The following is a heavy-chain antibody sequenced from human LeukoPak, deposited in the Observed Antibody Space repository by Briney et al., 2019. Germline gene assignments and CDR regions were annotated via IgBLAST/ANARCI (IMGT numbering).Heavy chain of an antibody. CDR1: GGSISSYY. D-gene: IGHD1-26*01. CDR3: ARDVAWVDV. V-gene: IGHV4-59*01. Sequence: SETLSLTCTVSGGSISSYYWSWIRQPPGKGLEWIGYIYYSGSTNYNPSLRSRVTISVDTSKNQFSLKLSSVTAADTAVYYCARDVAWVDVWGQGTTVTVSS. J-gene: IGHJ6*02. CDR2: IYYSGST.